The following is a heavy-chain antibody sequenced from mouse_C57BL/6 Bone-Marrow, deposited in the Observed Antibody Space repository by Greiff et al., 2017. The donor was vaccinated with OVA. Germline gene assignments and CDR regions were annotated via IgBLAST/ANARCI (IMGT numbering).Heavy chain of an antibody. Sequence: VQLQQSGAELVRPGTSVKVSCKASGYAFTNYWIEWVKQRPGQGLEWIGVINPGSGGTNYNEKFKGKATLTADKSSSTAYMQLSSLTSEDSAVYFCAREVALDYWGQGTTLTVSS. V-gene: IGHV1-54*01. CDR1: GYAFTNYW. CDR2: INPGSGGT. CDR3: AREVALDY. J-gene: IGHJ2*01. D-gene: IGHD1-1*01.